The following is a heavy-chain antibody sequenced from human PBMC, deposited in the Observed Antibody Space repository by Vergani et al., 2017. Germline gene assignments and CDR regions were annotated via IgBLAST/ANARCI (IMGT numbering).Heavy chain of an antibody. J-gene: IGHJ5*02. V-gene: IGHV1-18*01. CDR1: GYTFNSYG. Sequence: QVQLVQSGAEVKKPGASVKVSCKASGYTFNSYGISWVRQAPGQGLEWMGWISAYNGNTNYAQKLQGRVTMTTDTSTSTAYMELRSLRSDDTAVYYCARLGYCSSTSCFSGGWFDPWGQGTLVTVSS. D-gene: IGHD2-2*01. CDR3: ARLGYCSSTSCFSGGWFDP. CDR2: ISAYNGNT.